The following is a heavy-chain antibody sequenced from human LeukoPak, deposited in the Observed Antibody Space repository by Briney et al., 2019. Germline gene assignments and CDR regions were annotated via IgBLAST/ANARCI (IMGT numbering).Heavy chain of an antibody. V-gene: IGHV3-48*02. Sequence: GGSLRLSCAASGFTFSSYTMNWVRQAPGKGLEWVSYISSSSSTIYYADSVKGRFTISRDNAKNSLFLQLNNLRDEDTAVYYCARDPALDSWGQGTLVTVSS. J-gene: IGHJ4*02. CDR3: ARDPALDS. CDR1: GFTFSSYT. CDR2: ISSSSSTI.